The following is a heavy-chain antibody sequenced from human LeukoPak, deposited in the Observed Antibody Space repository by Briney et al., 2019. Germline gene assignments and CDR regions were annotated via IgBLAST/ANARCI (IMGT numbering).Heavy chain of an antibody. D-gene: IGHD3-22*01. V-gene: IGHV4-34*01. J-gene: IGHJ4*02. CDR1: GGSFSGYY. Sequence: PSETLSLTCAVYGGSFSGYYWGWIRQPPGKGLEWIGEINHSGSTNYNPSLKSRVTISVDTSKNQFSLKLSSVTAADTAVYYCARRDAYYYDSSGYPDYWGQGTLVTVSS. CDR3: ARRDAYYYDSSGYPDY. CDR2: INHSGST.